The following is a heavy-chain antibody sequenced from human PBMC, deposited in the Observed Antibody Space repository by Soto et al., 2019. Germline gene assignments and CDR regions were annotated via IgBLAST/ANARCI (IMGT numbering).Heavy chain of an antibody. CDR3: ARRPDDFWSGYYFDY. Sequence: PSETLALTCTVSGGSISSYYWSWIRQPPGKGLEWIGYIYYSGSTNYNPSLKSRVTISVDTSKNQFSLKLSSVTAADTAVYYCARRPDDFWSGYYFDYWGQGTLVTVS. D-gene: IGHD3-3*01. CDR1: GGSISSYY. CDR2: IYYSGST. V-gene: IGHV4-59*12. J-gene: IGHJ4*02.